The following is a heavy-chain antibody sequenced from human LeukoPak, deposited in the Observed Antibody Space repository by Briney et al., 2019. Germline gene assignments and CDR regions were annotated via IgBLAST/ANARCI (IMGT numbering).Heavy chain of an antibody. D-gene: IGHD3-9*01. J-gene: IGHJ4*02. Sequence: PGGSLRLSCAASGFTFSSYSMNWVRRAPGKGLEWVSSISSSSSYIYYADSVKGRFTISRDNAKNSLYLQMNSLRAEDTAVYYCARDGQYDILTGYYGVMDYWGQGTLVTVSS. V-gene: IGHV3-21*01. CDR1: GFTFSSYS. CDR3: ARDGQYDILTGYYGVMDY. CDR2: ISSSSSYI.